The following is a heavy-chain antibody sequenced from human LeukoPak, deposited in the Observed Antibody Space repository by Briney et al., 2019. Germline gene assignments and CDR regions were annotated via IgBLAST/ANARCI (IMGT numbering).Heavy chain of an antibody. CDR2: IKQDGSEK. D-gene: IGHD3-22*01. CDR1: GFTFSSYW. Sequence: GGSLRLSCAASGFTFSSYWMSWVRQAPGKGLEWVANIKQDGSEKYYVDSVKGRFTISRDNAKNSLYLQMNSLRAEDTAVYYCARHGYYYDRSGYDYWGQGTLVTVSS. CDR3: ARHGYYYDRSGYDY. J-gene: IGHJ4*02. V-gene: IGHV3-7*01.